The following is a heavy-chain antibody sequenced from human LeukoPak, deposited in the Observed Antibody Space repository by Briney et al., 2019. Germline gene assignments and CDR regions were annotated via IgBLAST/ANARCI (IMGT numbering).Heavy chain of an antibody. D-gene: IGHD2-2*01. CDR1: GFTFDDYG. CDR2: INWNGGST. CDR3: ARDVVVPAAMNYFFYYYMDV. J-gene: IGHJ6*03. Sequence: GGSLRLSCAASGFTFDDYGMSWVRQAPGKGLKWVSGINWNGGSTGYADSVKGRFIISRDNAQNSLYLQMNSLRAEDSALYYCARDVVVPAAMNYFFYYYMDVWGKGTTVTVSS. V-gene: IGHV3-20*04.